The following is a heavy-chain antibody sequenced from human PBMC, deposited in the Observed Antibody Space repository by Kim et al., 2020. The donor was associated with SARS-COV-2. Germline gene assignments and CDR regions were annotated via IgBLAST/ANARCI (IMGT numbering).Heavy chain of an antibody. CDR2: INHSGST. CDR3: ARGITVPPDY. J-gene: IGHJ4*02. D-gene: IGHD2-2*01. CDR1: GGSFSGYY. V-gene: IGHV4-34*01. Sequence: SETLSLTCAVYGGSFSGYYWSWIRQPPGKGLEWIGEINHSGSTNYNPSLKSRVTISVDTSKNQFSLKLSSVTAADTAVYYCARGITVPPDYWGQGTLVTVSS.